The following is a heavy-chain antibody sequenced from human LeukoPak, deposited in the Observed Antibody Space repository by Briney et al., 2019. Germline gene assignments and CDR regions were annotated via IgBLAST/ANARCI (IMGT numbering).Heavy chain of an antibody. CDR2: LSGSGGSR. Sequence: GGSLRLSCLGCRCILRQYRMSGLGQAPGKGLEWVSSLSGSGGSRSYADSVKGRFTISRHKDTTTLYLKLKTLSADDTAAYNSASERGFGDLYFDYWGQGTLVTASS. CDR3: ASERGFGDLYFDY. J-gene: IGHJ4*02. D-gene: IGHD3-10*01. CDR1: RCILRQYR. V-gene: IGHV3-23*01.